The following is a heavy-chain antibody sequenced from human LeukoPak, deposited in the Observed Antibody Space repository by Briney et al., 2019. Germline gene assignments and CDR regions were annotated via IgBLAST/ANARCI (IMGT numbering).Heavy chain of an antibody. J-gene: IGHJ3*02. CDR1: GFRFSYHD. CDR3: ARELGGTKTGGFDI. V-gene: IGHV3-64*02. D-gene: IGHD1-14*01. CDR2: IGAAGAHT. Sequence: GGSLRLSCAASGFRFSYHDMHWVRQTPGKGLEFVSSIGAAGAHTFYADSVKGRFTISRDNFQSTMYLQMDGLRPEDSAVYYCARELGGTKTGGFDIWGQGTVVTVSS.